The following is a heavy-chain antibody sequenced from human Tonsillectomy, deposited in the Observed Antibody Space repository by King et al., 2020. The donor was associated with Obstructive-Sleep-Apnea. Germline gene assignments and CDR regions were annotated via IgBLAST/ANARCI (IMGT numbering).Heavy chain of an antibody. V-gene: IGHV3-7*03. J-gene: IGHJ4*02. CDR3: ATDPHHYSAGGAFGY. D-gene: IGHD2-8*02. CDR2: LKHDGSDK. CDR1: GFTFSDYW. Sequence: VQLVESGGDLVQPGGSLRLSCAASGFTFSDYWMTWIRQVPGKGLELVALLKHDGSDKAYVDSVKGRFAISKDNAKNSLYLQMNNLKAEDTAVYYCATDPHHYSAGGAFGYWGQGTPVTVSS.